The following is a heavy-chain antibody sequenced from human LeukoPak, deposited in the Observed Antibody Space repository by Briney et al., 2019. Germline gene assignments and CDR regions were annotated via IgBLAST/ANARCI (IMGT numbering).Heavy chain of an antibody. CDR3: ATEGFYY. J-gene: IGHJ4*02. V-gene: IGHV3-23*01. CDR2: ISRSGDIT. CDR1: GAAFTKYG. Sequence: GGSLRLSCAASGAAFTKYGMRWVRQAAGAGLEYISGISRSGDITHYADSVKGRFTISRDNVQNTLYLQMNSLRADDTALYYCATEGFYYWGPGTQVTVSS.